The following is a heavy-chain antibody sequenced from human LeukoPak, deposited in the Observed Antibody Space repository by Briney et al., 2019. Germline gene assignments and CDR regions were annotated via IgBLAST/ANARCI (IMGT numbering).Heavy chain of an antibody. Sequence: ASVKVSCNASGGTFSSYAISWVRQAPGQGLEWMGWINPNSGGTNYAQKFQGRVTMTRDTSISTAYMELSRLRSDDTAVYYCARVPDYGDYVDYWGQGTLVTVSS. CDR2: INPNSGGT. CDR1: GGTFSSYA. J-gene: IGHJ4*02. D-gene: IGHD4-17*01. CDR3: ARVPDYGDYVDY. V-gene: IGHV1-2*02.